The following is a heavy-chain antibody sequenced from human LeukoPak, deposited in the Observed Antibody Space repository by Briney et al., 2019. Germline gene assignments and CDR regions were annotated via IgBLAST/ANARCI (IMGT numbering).Heavy chain of an antibody. Sequence: GGSLRLSCGASRITFSSYSMNWVRQAPGKGLEWVSYISSSGSTKYYADSEKGRFTISRDNARNSLYLQMNSLRAEDTAVYFCARGGLSIMGYWGQGTLVTVSS. CDR2: ISSSGSTK. CDR3: ARGGLSIMGY. J-gene: IGHJ4*02. V-gene: IGHV3-48*01. D-gene: IGHD2/OR15-2a*01. CDR1: RITFSSYS.